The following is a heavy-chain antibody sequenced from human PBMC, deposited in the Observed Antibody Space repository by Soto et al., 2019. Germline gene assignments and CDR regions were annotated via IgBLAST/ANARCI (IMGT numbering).Heavy chain of an antibody. V-gene: IGHV1-8*01. CDR3: ARGCYDILTGYYIRNNWFDP. J-gene: IGHJ5*02. CDR1: GYTFTSYD. CDR2: MNPNSGNT. D-gene: IGHD3-9*01. Sequence: EASVKVSCKASGYTFTSYDINWVRQATGQGLEWMGWMNPNSGNTGYAQKFQGRVTMTRNTSISTAYMELSSLRSEDTAVYYCARGCYDILTGYYIRNNWFDPWGQGTLVTVSS.